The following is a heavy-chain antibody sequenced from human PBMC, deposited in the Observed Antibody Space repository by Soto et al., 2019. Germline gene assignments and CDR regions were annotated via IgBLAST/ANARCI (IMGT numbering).Heavy chain of an antibody. CDR3: ARHGSSTWHYFDN. V-gene: IGHV5-51*01. Sequence: GESLKISCKGFGYSFSNYWIAWVRQMPGKGLEWMGVIYPGDSNTRYSPSFQGQVTISVDKSINTSYLQWSSLKASDTARYFCARHGSSTWHYFDNWGPGTLVTVSS. J-gene: IGHJ4*02. CDR1: GYSFSNYW. CDR2: IYPGDSNT. D-gene: IGHD6-13*01.